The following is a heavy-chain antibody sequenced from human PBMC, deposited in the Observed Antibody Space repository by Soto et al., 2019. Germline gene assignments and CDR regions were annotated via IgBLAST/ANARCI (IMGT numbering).Heavy chain of an antibody. CDR2: INHSGST. CDR3: ARVVATIRVMDV. CDR1: GGSFSGYY. D-gene: IGHD5-12*01. J-gene: IGHJ6*02. Sequence: QVQLQQWGAGLLKPSETLSLTCAVYGGSFSGYYWSWIRQPPGKGLEWIGEINHSGSTNYNPSLKSRVTISVDTSNNQCSLKLSSVTAADTAVYYCARVVATIRVMDVWGQGTTVTVSS. V-gene: IGHV4-34*01.